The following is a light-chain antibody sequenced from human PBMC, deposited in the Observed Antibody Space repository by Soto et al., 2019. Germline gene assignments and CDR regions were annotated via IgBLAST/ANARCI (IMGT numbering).Light chain of an antibody. V-gene: IGKV3-11*01. CDR3: QQRRNWPLT. CDR1: QGVSNY. J-gene: IGKJ4*01. CDR2: DAS. Sequence: EIVLTQSPATLSLSPGERATLSCRASQGVSNYLAWYQQKRGQAPRLLIYDASNRATGIPARFSGSGSGTDFTLTISSLEPEDFALYYCQQRRNWPLTFGGGTKVEIK.